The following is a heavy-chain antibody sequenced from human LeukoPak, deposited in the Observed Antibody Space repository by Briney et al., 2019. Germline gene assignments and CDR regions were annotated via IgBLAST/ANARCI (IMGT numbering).Heavy chain of an antibody. CDR1: GGSISSSSYY. CDR3: ARQGAAMPDFDY. V-gene: IGHV4-39*01. J-gene: IGHJ4*02. CDR2: INYRGST. D-gene: IGHD2-2*01. Sequence: PSETLSPTCTVSGGSISSSSYYWGWIRQPPGKGLEWIGSINYRGSTYYNPSLKSRVTISVDTSKNQFSLKLSSVTAADTAVYYCARQGAAMPDFDYWGQGTLVTVSS.